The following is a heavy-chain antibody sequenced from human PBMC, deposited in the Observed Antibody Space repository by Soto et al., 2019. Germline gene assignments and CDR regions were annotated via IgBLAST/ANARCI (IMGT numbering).Heavy chain of an antibody. V-gene: IGHV3-48*03. CDR1: GFTFSSYE. J-gene: IGHJ4*02. D-gene: IGHD6-6*01. CDR2: ITSSGSAI. Sequence: EVQLVESGGGLAQPGGSLRLSCAASGFTFSSYEMNWIRQAPGKGLEWVSHITSSGSAIYSADSVKGRFTISRDNAKNSLYLQMNSLRAEDTAVYYCAREFGSGYSSSIFDYWGQGTLVTVSS. CDR3: AREFGSGYSSSIFDY.